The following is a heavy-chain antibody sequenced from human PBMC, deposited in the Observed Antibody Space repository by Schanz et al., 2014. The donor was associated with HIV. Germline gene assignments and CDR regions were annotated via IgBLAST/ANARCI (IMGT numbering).Heavy chain of an antibody. V-gene: IGHV4-34*02. D-gene: IGHD3-3*02. CDR1: GSSVTYFY. CDR2: VNHSGGT. CDR3: AKSPIFGDVIFYGMDV. Sequence: QVQLQQWGAGLLKPSETLSLTCAVYGSSVTYFYWTWIRQSPGKGLEWIAEVNHSGGTNYNPSLNRGVSISVDTAKKLSPLKLRSVTAADTAVYYCAKSPIFGDVIFYGMDVWGQGTTVTVSS. J-gene: IGHJ6*02.